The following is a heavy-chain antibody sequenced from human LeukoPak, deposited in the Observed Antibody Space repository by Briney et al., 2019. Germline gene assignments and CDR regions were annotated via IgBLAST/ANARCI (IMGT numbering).Heavy chain of an antibody. CDR2: IIPIFGTA. J-gene: IGHJ6*02. CDR1: GGTFSSYA. CDR3: ARGYFWSGYYPNYYYYGMDV. V-gene: IGHV1-69*01. Sequence: SVKVSRKASGGTFSSYAISWVRQAPGQGLEWMGGIIPIFGTANYAQKFQGRVTITADESTSTAYMELSSLRSEDTAVYYCARGYFWSGYYPNYYYYGMDVWGQGTTVTVSS. D-gene: IGHD3-3*01.